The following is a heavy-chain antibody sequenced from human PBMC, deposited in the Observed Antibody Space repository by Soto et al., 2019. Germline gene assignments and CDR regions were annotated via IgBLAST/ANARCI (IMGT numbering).Heavy chain of an antibody. D-gene: IGHD2-21*01. J-gene: IGHJ1*01. V-gene: IGHV1-46*01. CDR1: GFIFTDWF. CDR2: INTSGGNS. CDR3: AKEGAIPGEVDA. Sequence: HLAQSGPEVKRPGASVKISCKASGFIFTDWFMHWVRQAPGQGPEWMGLINTSGGNSIYSQKFQDRVTMTRDTSTSSLYVDLSSLTSADTAVYYCAKEGAIPGEVDAWGQGTLVTVSS.